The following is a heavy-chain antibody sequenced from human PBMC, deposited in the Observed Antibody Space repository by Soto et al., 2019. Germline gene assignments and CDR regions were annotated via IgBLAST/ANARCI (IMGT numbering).Heavy chain of an antibody. V-gene: IGHV4-59*01. J-gene: IGHJ6*02. CDR2: IYYSGST. D-gene: IGHD2-2*01. Sequence: PSETLSLTCTVSGGSISSYYWSWIRQPPGKGLEWIGYIYYSGSTNYNPSLKSRVTISVDTSKNQFSLKLSSVTAADTAVYYCARDRISTSWDYYYGMDVWGQGTTVTVSS. CDR1: GGSISSYY. CDR3: ARDRISTSWDYYYGMDV.